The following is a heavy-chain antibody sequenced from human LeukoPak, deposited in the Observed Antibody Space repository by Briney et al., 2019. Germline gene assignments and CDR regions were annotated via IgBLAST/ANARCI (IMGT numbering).Heavy chain of an antibody. V-gene: IGHV4-59*01. CDR3: ATGGPNYYGSGTFSVDFDY. CDR1: GGSISSYY. D-gene: IGHD3-10*01. Sequence: SETLSLTCTVSGGSISSYYWSWIRQPPGKGLEWIGYSHYSGSTNYNPSLRSRVIISMDTSKKQFSLKLTSVTAADTAVYYCATGGPNYYGSGTFSVDFDYWGQGTLVTVSS. CDR2: SHYSGST. J-gene: IGHJ4*02.